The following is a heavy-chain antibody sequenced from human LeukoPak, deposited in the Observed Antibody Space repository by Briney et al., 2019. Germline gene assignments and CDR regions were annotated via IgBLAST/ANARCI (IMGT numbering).Heavy chain of an antibody. V-gene: IGHV3-30*18. CDR3: VKSGIYHQYGMDV. Sequence: GGSLRLSCAASGFTFSSYGMHWVRQAPGKGLEWVAVISYDGSNKYYADSVKGRFTISRDNSKNTLYLQMNSLRAEDTAEYYCVKSGIYHQYGMDVWGQGTTVTVSS. J-gene: IGHJ6*02. CDR1: GFTFSSYG. D-gene: IGHD2-2*01. CDR2: ISYDGSNK.